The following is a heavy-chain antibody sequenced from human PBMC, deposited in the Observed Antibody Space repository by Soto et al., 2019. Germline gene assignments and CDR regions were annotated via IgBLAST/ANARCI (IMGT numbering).Heavy chain of an antibody. D-gene: IGHD3-10*01. CDR3: ARDLGYYASGAVDY. J-gene: IGHJ4*02. CDR1: GYTFTNYG. Sequence: ASVKVSCKASGYTFTNYGISWVRQAPGQGLEWMGWISGYNGNTNYAQQFQGRVTMTTDTSTSTAYMELRSLRSDDTAIYYCARDLGYYASGAVDYWGKGTLVTVSS. V-gene: IGHV1-18*01. CDR2: ISGYNGNT.